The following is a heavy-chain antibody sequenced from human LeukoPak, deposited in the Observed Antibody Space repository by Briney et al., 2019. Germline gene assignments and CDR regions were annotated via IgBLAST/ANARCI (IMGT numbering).Heavy chain of an antibody. V-gene: IGHV3-64*01. J-gene: IGHJ4*02. CDR3: ARRGAPAGTSDY. D-gene: IGHD6-13*01. Sequence: GGSLRLSCAGSGFTFSTYAMQWVRQAPGRGLEYASAISRNGNSTYYANSVKGRFTISRDNSQNTLYLQMGSLRAEDMAMYYCARRGAPAGTSDYWGQGTLVTVSS. CDR1: GFTFSTYA. CDR2: ISRNGNST.